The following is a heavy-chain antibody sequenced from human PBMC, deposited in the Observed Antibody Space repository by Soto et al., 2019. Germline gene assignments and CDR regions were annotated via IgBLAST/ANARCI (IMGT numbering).Heavy chain of an antibody. CDR3: VRVQQLAEYFYYYYGMDV. J-gene: IGHJ6*02. D-gene: IGHD6-13*01. CDR2: IYHSGST. Sequence: SETLSLTCAVSGGSISSSNWWSWVRQPPGKGLEWIGEIYHSGSTNYNPSLKSRVTISVDKSKNQFSLKLSSVTAADTAVYYCVRVQQLAEYFYYYYGMDVWGQGTTVTVSS. V-gene: IGHV4-4*02. CDR1: GGSISSSNW.